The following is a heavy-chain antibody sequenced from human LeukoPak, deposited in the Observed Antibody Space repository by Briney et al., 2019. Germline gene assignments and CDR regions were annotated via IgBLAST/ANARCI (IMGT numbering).Heavy chain of an antibody. J-gene: IGHJ3*02. CDR3: ASLIQLWFSTTDAFDI. V-gene: IGHV3-11*04. D-gene: IGHD5-18*01. CDR1: GFTFSDYY. CDR2: ISTGGSTI. Sequence: GGSLRLSCAASGFTFSDYYMSWIRQAPGKGLEWVSYISTGGSTIYYADSVKGRFTISRDNAKNSLYLQMNTLRAEDTAVYYCASLIQLWFSTTDAFDIWGQGTMVTVSS.